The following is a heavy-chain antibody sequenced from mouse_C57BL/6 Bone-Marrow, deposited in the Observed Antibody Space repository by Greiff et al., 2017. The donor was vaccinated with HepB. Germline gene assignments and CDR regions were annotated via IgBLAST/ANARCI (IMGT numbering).Heavy chain of an antibody. CDR3: ARFGDYGGAWFAY. Sequence: QVQLQQSGPELVKPGASVKISCKASGYAFSSSWMNWVKQRPGKGLEWIGRIYPGDGDTNYNGKFKGKATLTADKSSSTAYMQLSSLTSEDSAVYYCARFGDYGGAWFAYWGQGTLVTVSA. J-gene: IGHJ3*01. V-gene: IGHV1-82*01. CDR1: GYAFSSSW. CDR2: IYPGDGDT. D-gene: IGHD1-1*02.